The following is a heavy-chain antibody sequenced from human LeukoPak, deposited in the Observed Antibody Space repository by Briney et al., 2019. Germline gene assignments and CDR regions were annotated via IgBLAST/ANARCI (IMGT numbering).Heavy chain of an antibody. J-gene: IGHJ4*02. Sequence: GRSLRLSCAASGFTFSSYAMHWVRQASGKGLEWVGRIRSKANSYATAYAASVTGRFTISRDDSKNTAYLQMNSLKTEDTAVYYCTRLPDDYWGQGTLVTVSS. CDR2: IRSKANSYAT. CDR1: GFTFSSYA. V-gene: IGHV3-73*01. CDR3: TRLPDDY.